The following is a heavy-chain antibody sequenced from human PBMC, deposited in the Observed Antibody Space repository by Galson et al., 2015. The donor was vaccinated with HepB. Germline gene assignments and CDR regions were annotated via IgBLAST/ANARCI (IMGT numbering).Heavy chain of an antibody. Sequence: SLRLSCAASGFTFSSYSMNWVRQAPGKGLEWVSSISSSSSYIYYADSVKGRFTISRDNAKNSLYLQMNSLRAEDTAVYYCARDGWEEYYDFWSGYQRRHYFDYWGQGTLATVSS. CDR3: ARDGWEEYYDFWSGYQRRHYFDY. V-gene: IGHV3-21*01. CDR2: ISSSSSYI. CDR1: GFTFSSYS. D-gene: IGHD3-3*01. J-gene: IGHJ4*02.